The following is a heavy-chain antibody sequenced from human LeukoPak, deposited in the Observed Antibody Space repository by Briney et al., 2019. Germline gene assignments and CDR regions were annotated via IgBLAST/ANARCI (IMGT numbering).Heavy chain of an antibody. J-gene: IGHJ5*02. CDR1: GYTFTGYY. CDR3: TRDLLGGSGTFDP. Sequence: ASVKVPCKASGYTFTGYYLHWVRQAPGQGLEWMGWINPDSGDTNYLQKFQGRVTMTRDTSISTAYMELSRLSSDDTAVYYCTRDLLGGSGTFDPWGQGTLVTVSS. D-gene: IGHD3-10*01. V-gene: IGHV1-2*02. CDR2: INPDSGDT.